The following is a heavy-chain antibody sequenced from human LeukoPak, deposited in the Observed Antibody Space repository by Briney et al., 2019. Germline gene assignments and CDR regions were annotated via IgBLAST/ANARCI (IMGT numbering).Heavy chain of an antibody. D-gene: IGHD3-9*01. V-gene: IGHV3-30*03. Sequence: GRSLRLSCAASGFTFSSYGMHWVRQAPGKGLEWVAVISYDGSNKYYADSVKGRFTISRDNSKNTLYLQMNSLRAEDTAVYYCARGPLVGTSWFDPWGQGTLVTVSS. CDR2: ISYDGSNK. CDR3: ARGPLVGTSWFDP. CDR1: GFTFSSYG. J-gene: IGHJ5*02.